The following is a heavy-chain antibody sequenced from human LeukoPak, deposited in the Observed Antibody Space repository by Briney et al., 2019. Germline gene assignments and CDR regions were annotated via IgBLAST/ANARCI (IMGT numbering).Heavy chain of an antibody. Sequence: PGGSLRLSCAASGFTFSSYAMHWVRQAPGKGLEWVAVISYDGSNKSYADSVKGRFTISRDNSKNTLYLQMNSLRPEDTAVYYCARGHDYGTEGSFDYWGQGTLVTVSS. CDR1: GFTFSSYA. D-gene: IGHD4-17*01. CDR3: ARGHDYGTEGSFDY. J-gene: IGHJ4*02. V-gene: IGHV3-30*04. CDR2: ISYDGSNK.